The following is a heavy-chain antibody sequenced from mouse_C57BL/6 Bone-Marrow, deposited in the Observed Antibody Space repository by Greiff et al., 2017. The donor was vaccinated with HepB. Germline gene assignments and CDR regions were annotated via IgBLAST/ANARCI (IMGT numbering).Heavy chain of an antibody. CDR3: TTYDSWYFDV. D-gene: IGHD2-3*01. Sequence: VQLQQSGAELVRPGASVKLSCTASGFNIKDDYMHWVKQRPEQGLEWIGLIDPENGDTEYASKFQGKATITADTSSNTAYLQLSSLTSEDTAVYYCTTYDSWYFDVWGTGTTVTVSS. CDR1: GFNIKDDY. J-gene: IGHJ1*03. V-gene: IGHV14-4*01. CDR2: IDPENGDT.